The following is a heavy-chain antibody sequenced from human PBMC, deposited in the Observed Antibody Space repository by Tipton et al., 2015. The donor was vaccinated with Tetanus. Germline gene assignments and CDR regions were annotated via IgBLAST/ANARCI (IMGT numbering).Heavy chain of an antibody. CDR2: IHYSGST. D-gene: IGHD5-18*01. J-gene: IGHJ5*02. CDR3: ARLYSYGSLYWFDP. Sequence: TLSLTCTVSGGSISSYYWSWIRQPPGKGLEWIGYIHYSGSTNYNPSLKSRVTISVDMSKNQFSLKLRSVTAADTAVYYCARLYSYGSLYWFDPWGQGTLVTVSS. CDR1: GGSISSYY. V-gene: IGHV4-59*01.